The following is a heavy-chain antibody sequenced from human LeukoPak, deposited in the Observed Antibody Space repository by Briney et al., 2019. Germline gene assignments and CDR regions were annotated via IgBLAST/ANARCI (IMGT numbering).Heavy chain of an antibody. D-gene: IGHD5-18*01. V-gene: IGHV1-46*01. J-gene: IGHJ4*02. CDR1: GYTFTSYY. Sequence: ASVKVSCKASGYTFTSYYMHWVRQAPGQGLEWMGIINPSGGSTSYAQKFQGRVTMTGDTSTSTVYMELSSLRSEDTAVYYCARVNLGYGLLFDCWGQGTLVTVSS. CDR2: INPSGGST. CDR3: ARVNLGYGLLFDC.